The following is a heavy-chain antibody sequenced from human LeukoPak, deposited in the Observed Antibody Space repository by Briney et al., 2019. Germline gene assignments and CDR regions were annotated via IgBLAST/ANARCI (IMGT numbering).Heavy chain of an antibody. CDR1: GGSISSSSYY. V-gene: IGHV4-39*02. D-gene: IGHD3-10*01. J-gene: IGHJ5*02. Sequence: SETLSLTCTVSGGSISSSSYYWGWIRQPPGKGLEWIGSIYYSGSTYYNPSLKSRVTISVDTSKNQFSLKLSSVTAADTAVYYCARDLWRDYYGSGSVNWFDPWGQGTLVTVSS. CDR3: ARDLWRDYYGSGSVNWFDP. CDR2: IYYSGST.